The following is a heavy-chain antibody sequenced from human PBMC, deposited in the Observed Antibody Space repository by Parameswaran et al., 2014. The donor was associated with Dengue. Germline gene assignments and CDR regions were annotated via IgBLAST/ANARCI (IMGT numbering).Heavy chain of an antibody. D-gene: IGHD2-2*01. CDR3: ARVSEYCSSTSCYPNLDP. J-gene: IGHJ5*02. V-gene: IGHV1-69*04. Sequence: WVRQAPGQGLEWMGRIIPILGIANYAQKFQGRVTITADKSTSTAYMELSSLRSEDTAVYYCARVSEYCSSTSCYPNLDPWGQGTLVTVSS. CDR2: IIPILGIA.